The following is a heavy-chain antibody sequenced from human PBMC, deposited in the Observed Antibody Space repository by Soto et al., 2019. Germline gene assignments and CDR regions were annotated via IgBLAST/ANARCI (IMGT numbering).Heavy chain of an antibody. CDR1: GFTFSSYG. V-gene: IGHV3-33*01. CDR2: IWYDGSNK. Sequence: QVQLVESGGGVVQPGRSLRLSCAASGFTFSSYGMHWVRQAPGKGLEWVAVIWYDGSNKYYADSVKGRFTISRDNSKNTLYLQMNSLRAEDTAVYYCARDRIVATIPDYYFDYWGQGNLVTVSS. CDR3: ARDRIVATIPDYYFDY. D-gene: IGHD5-12*01. J-gene: IGHJ4*02.